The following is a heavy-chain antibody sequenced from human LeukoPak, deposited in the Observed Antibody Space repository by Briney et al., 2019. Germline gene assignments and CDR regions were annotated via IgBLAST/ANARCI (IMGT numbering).Heavy chain of an antibody. CDR3: ARHMSVTYDAFDL. CDR1: GGSTTGYF. Sequence: SETLSLTCTISGGSTTGYFWSWIRQPPGKGLEWIGYVFYSGGTLYNPSLDSRVTISVDTSKTQFSLELTSVPAADTAVYYCARHMSVTYDAFDLWGRGTMVTVSS. J-gene: IGHJ3*01. V-gene: IGHV4-59*08. D-gene: IGHD2-21*02. CDR2: VFYSGGT.